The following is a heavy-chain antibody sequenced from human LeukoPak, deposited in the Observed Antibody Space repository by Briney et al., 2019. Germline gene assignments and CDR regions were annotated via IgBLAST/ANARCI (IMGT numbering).Heavy chain of an antibody. J-gene: IGHJ6*03. D-gene: IGHD1-26*01. V-gene: IGHV3-21*01. CDR3: ARDPYSGSYGDYYYYYMDV. CDR2: ITSSSTYI. Sequence: GGSLRLSCITSGFTFGDFAMSWVRQAPGKGLEWVSSITSSSTYIYYADSVKGRFTISRDNAKNSLYLQMNSLRDEDTAVYYCARDPYSGSYGDYYYYYMDVWGKGTTVTISS. CDR1: GFTFGDFA.